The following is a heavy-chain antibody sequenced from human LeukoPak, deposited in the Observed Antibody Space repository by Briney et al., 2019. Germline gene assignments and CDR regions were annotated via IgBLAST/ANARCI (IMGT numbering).Heavy chain of an antibody. V-gene: IGHV3-48*03. CDR3: ARGWIVGAPSYYYYMDV. CDR1: GFTFSSYE. Sequence: GGSLRLSCAASGFTFSSYEMNWVRQAPGKGLEWVSYISSSGSTIYYADSVKGRFTISRDDAKNSLYLQMNSLRAEDTAVYYCARGWIVGAPSYYYYMDVWGKGTTVTVSS. J-gene: IGHJ6*03. CDR2: ISSSGSTI. D-gene: IGHD1-26*01.